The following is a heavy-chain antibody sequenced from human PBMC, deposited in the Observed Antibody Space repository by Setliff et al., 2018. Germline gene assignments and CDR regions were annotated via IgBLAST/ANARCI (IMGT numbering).Heavy chain of an antibody. CDR1: GFTLTNAW. J-gene: IGHJ4*02. CDR3: NSRITVLRGVTVL. CDR2: IKSNTDGGTT. Sequence: GGSLRLSCTASGFTLTNAWINWVRQAPGKGLEWVGRIKSNTDGGTTDYAAPVKGRFTISRDDSKNTVFLQMNSLKTEDTALYYRNSRITVLRGVTVLWGQGTLVTVSS. V-gene: IGHV3-15*01. D-gene: IGHD3-10*01.